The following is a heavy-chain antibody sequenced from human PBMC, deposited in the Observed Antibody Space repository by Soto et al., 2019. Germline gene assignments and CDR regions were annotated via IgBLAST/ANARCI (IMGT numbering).Heavy chain of an antibody. CDR1: GYTFIYNY. V-gene: IGHV1-2*02. Sequence: QVQLVQSGAEAKKPGASVKVSCKASGYTFIYNYIHWVRLAPGQGLEWMGWINPKNGGTSHAKKFQGRVSMTRDTSINTVYMELHSLTSDDGAIYFCARRDSSGSFDYWGQGTLVTVS. CDR2: INPKNGGT. D-gene: IGHD2-15*01. CDR3: ARRDSSGSFDY. J-gene: IGHJ4*02.